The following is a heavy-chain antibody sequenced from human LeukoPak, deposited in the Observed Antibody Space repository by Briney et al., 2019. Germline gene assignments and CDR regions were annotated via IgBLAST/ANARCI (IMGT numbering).Heavy chain of an antibody. D-gene: IGHD3-16*02. CDR1: GYTFTSYG. CDR2: ISAYNGNT. Sequence: ASVKVSCKASGYTFTSYGISWVRQAPGQGLEWMGWISAYNGNTNYAQKLQGRVTMTTDTSTSTAYMELRSLRSDDTAVYYCARAGYDYVWGSYLPYYFDYWGQGTLVTVSS. CDR3: ARAGYDYVWGSYLPYYFDY. V-gene: IGHV1-18*01. J-gene: IGHJ4*02.